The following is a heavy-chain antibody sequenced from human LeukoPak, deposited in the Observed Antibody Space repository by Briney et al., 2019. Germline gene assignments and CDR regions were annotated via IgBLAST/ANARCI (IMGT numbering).Heavy chain of an antibody. J-gene: IGHJ4*02. Sequence: GGSLRLSCAASGFTFSSYEMNWVRQAPGKGLEWVSYISSSGSTIYYADSVKGRFTISRDNAKNSLYLQMNSLRAEDTAVYYCVRGTMNAIDQLDYWGQGTLVTVSS. V-gene: IGHV3-48*03. CDR2: ISSSGSTI. D-gene: IGHD1-1*01. CDR1: GFTFSSYE. CDR3: VRGTMNAIDQLDY.